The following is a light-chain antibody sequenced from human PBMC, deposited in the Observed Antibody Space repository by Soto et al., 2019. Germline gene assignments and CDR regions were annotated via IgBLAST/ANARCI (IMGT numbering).Light chain of an antibody. CDR2: AAS. V-gene: IGKV1-9*01. CDR3: QQFCSFPIT. J-gene: IGKJ5*01. CDR1: QGISSY. Sequence: IQWTKSLSSGSASVGDRVTITGRASQGISSYLAWYQQRPGKAPKLLIYAASTLQSGVPSRFSASGSGTDFTLTISSLQPEELATYYCQQFCSFPITFGQGAR.